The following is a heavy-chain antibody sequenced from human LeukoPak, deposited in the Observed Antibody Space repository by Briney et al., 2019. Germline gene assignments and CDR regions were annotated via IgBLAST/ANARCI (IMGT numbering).Heavy chain of an antibody. Sequence: SETLSLTCAVYGGSFSGYYWSWIRQPPGKGLEWIGEINHSGSTNYNPSLKSRVTISVDTSKNQFSLRLSSVTAADTAVYYCARVGFKYSSGWYPPDYFDYWGQGTLVTVSS. CDR2: INHSGST. J-gene: IGHJ4*02. V-gene: IGHV4-34*01. CDR3: ARVGFKYSSGWYPPDYFDY. CDR1: GGSFSGYY. D-gene: IGHD6-19*01.